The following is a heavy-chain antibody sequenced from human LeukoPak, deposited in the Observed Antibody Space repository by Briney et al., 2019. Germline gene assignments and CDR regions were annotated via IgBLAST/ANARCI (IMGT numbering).Heavy chain of an antibody. D-gene: IGHD6-6*01. Sequence: GGPLRLSCAASGFTFSYYAMHWVRQAPGKGLEYVSAISSDGGSTDYANSVKGRFTISRDNSKNMLYLQMGSLRAEDMAVYYCARWVSTSYDAFDIWGQGTMVTVSS. V-gene: IGHV3-64*01. CDR3: ARWVSTSYDAFDI. J-gene: IGHJ3*02. CDR1: GFTFSYYA. CDR2: ISSDGGST.